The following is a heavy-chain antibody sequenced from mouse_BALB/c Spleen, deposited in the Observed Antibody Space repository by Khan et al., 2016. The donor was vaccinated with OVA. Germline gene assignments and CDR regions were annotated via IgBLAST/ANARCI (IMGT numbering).Heavy chain of an antibody. CDR1: GFTFSSYG. CDR2: INSNGGST. V-gene: IGHV5-6-3*01. Sequence: EVELVESGGGLVQPGGSLKLSCAASGFTFSSYGMSWVRQTPDKRLELVATINSNGGSTYYQDSVKGRFTISRDNAKNTLYLQMSSLKSEDVAMYYCDRMARTINWGQGTTLTVSS. J-gene: IGHJ2*01. CDR3: DRMARTIN.